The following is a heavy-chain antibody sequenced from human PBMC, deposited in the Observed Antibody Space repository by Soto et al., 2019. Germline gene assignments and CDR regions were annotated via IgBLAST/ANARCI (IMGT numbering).Heavy chain of an antibody. J-gene: IGHJ4*02. CDR1: GASTVSHYH. V-gene: IGHV4-31*02. Sequence: SETLSLTCSVSGASTVSHYHWTWIRQPPGKGLEWMGYIFNSGTTFYDPSLTSRLSISMDTSGNHFSLELRSVTAADTAVYYCALALGPTTGLDYWGQGTLVTVSS. CDR2: IFNSGTT. D-gene: IGHD1-26*01. CDR3: ALALGPTTGLDY.